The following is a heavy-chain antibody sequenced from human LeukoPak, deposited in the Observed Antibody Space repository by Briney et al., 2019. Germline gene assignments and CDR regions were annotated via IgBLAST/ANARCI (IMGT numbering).Heavy chain of an antibody. J-gene: IGHJ6*03. Sequence: ASVKVSCKASGYTFTSYGISWVRQAPGQGLEWMGWISAYNGNTNYAQKLQGRVTMTTDTSTSTAYMELRSLRSEDTAVYYCASLEDPPRTLRRDYYYYYMDVWGKGTTVTVSS. CDR3: ASLEDPPRTLRRDYYYYYMDV. CDR1: GYTFTSYG. D-gene: IGHD1-1*01. CDR2: ISAYNGNT. V-gene: IGHV1-18*01.